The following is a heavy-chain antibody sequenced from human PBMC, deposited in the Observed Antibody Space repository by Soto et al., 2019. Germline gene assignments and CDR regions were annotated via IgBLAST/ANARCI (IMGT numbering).Heavy chain of an antibody. J-gene: IGHJ3*02. CDR3: AREGYDSSGYYLGSGAFDI. V-gene: IGHV3-33*01. Sequence: QVQLVESGGGVVQPGRSLRLSCAASGFTFSSYGMHWVRQAPGKGLEWVAVIWYDGSNKYYADSVKGRFTISRDNSKNTLYLQMNSLRAEDTAVYYCAREGYDSSGYYLGSGAFDIWGQGTMVTVSS. CDR1: GFTFSSYG. D-gene: IGHD3-22*01. CDR2: IWYDGSNK.